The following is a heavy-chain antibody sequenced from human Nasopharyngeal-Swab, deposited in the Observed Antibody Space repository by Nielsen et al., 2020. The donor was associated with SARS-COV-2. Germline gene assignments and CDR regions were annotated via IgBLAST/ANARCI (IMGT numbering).Heavy chain of an antibody. D-gene: IGHD3-16*02. J-gene: IGHJ4*02. V-gene: IGHV3-30*18. Sequence: WIRQPPGKGLEWVAVISYDGSNKYYADSVKGRFTISRDNSKNTLYLQMNSLRAEDTAVYYCAKLSVPDYWGQGTLVTVSS. CDR2: ISYDGSNK. CDR3: AKLSVPDY.